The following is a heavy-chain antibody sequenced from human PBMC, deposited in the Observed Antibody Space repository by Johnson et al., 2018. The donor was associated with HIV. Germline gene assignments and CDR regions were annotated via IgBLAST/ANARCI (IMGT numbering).Heavy chain of an antibody. J-gene: IGHJ3*02. Sequence: QVQLVESGGGVVQPGRSLRLSCAASGFTFSSYPMHWVRQAPGKGLEWVALVSYDGTNKYHEDSVKGRFTISRDNSKNRLYLQMNDLRAEDTAIYYCAKVKEQQLVRAAAFDIWGQGTMVTVSS. V-gene: IGHV3-30-3*01. CDR3: AKVKEQQLVRAAAFDI. D-gene: IGHD6-13*01. CDR2: VSYDGTNK. CDR1: GFTFSSYP.